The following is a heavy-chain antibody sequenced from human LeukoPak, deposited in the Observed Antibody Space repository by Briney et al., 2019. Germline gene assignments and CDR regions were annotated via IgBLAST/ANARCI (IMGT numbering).Heavy chain of an antibody. CDR1: GFTFSSCG. CDR2: ISYDGSNK. D-gene: IGHD3-10*01. CDR3: ARGLHYYYYGMDV. J-gene: IGHJ6*02. V-gene: IGHV3-30-3*01. Sequence: PGGSLRLSCSASGFTFSSCGMHWVRQAPGKGLEWVAVISYDGSNKYYADSVKGRFTISRDNSKNTLYLQMNSLRAEDTAVYYCARGLHYYYYGMDVWGQGTTVTVSS.